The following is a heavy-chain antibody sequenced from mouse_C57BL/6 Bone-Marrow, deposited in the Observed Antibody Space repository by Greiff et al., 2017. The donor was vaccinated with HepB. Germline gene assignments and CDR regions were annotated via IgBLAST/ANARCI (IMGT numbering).Heavy chain of an antibody. V-gene: IGHV1-69*01. CDR3: ASTVVGGYFDV. J-gene: IGHJ1*03. CDR2: IDPSDSYT. Sequence: QVQLQQSGAELVMPGASVKLSCKASGYTFTSYWMHWVKQRPGQGLEWIGEIDPSDSYTNYNQKFKGKSTLTVDKSSSTPYMQLSSLTSEDSAGYYCASTVVGGYFDVWGTGTTVTVSS. CDR1: GYTFTSYW. D-gene: IGHD1-1*01.